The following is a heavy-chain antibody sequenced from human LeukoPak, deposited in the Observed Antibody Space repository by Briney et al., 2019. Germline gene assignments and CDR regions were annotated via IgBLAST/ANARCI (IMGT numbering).Heavy chain of an antibody. CDR2: IRSKANSYAT. CDR3: ARHGVEGYNGAFHI. J-gene: IGHJ3*02. Sequence: GGSLRLSCAASGFTFSGSAMHWVRQASGKGLEWVGRIRSKANSYATAYAASVKGRFTISRDDSKNTAYLQMNSLKTEDTAVYYCARHGVEGYNGAFHIWGQGTMVTVSS. CDR1: GFTFSGSA. D-gene: IGHD5-24*01. V-gene: IGHV3-73*01.